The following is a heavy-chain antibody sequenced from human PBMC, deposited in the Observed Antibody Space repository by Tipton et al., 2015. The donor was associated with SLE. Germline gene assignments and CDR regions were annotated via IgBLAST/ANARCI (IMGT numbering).Heavy chain of an antibody. CDR3: ARDLSGWNWFDP. Sequence: TLSLTCTVSGGSISSHYWNWIRQSPSRGLEWLGRTYYRSKWYNDYAVSVKSRITINPDTSKNQFSLQLNSVTPEDTAVYYCARDLSGWNWFDPWGQGTLVTVSS. V-gene: IGHV6-1*01. D-gene: IGHD6-19*01. CDR1: GGSISSHY. J-gene: IGHJ5*02. CDR2: TYYRSKWYN.